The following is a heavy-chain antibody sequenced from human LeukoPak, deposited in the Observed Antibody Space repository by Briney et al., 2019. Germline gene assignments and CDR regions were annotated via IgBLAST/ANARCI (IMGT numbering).Heavy chain of an antibody. V-gene: IGHV6-1*01. J-gene: IGHJ4*02. D-gene: IGHD6-6*01. Sequence: SQTLSLTCAISGDSVFSNSAAWNWIRQSPSRGLEWLGRTYYRSKWYNGYAGSVKSRITINPDTSKNQFSLQLNSVTPKDTAVYYCARGAARRLDYWGQGTLVTVSS. CDR1: GDSVFSNSAA. CDR2: TYYRSKWYN. CDR3: ARGAARRLDY.